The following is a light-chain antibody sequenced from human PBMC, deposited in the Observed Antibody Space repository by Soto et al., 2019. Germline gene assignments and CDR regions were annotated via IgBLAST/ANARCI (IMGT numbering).Light chain of an antibody. CDR3: HQRSNWTRT. CDR2: YPS. Sequence: EILLTQSPGTLSLSPGERASLSWGASQSVSSKYLDWFQQKNGQAPRLLSSYPSSRATGIPERLSGSGYGTDLTITISRMENEDFEVYYCHQRSNWTRTFGQGTKVDIK. J-gene: IGKJ1*01. CDR1: QSVSSKY. V-gene: IGKV3D-20*02.